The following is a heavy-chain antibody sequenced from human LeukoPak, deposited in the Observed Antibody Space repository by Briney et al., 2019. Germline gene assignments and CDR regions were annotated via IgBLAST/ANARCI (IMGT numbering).Heavy chain of an antibody. J-gene: IGHJ4*02. CDR3: ARDRLPRSFDY. Sequence: GRTYYRSKWYNDYAVSVKSRITINPDTSKNQFSLQLNSVTPEDTAVYYCARDRLPRSFDYWGQGTLVTVSS. V-gene: IGHV6-1*01. CDR2: TYYRSKWYN.